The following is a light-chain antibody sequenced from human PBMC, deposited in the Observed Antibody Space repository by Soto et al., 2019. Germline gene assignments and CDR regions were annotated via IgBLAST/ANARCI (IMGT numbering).Light chain of an antibody. CDR2: AAS. Sequence: DIQVTQYPSSLSASVGDRVTITCRASQDIKNYLAWYQQKQGEIPKLLIYAASTLESGIPPRFSGSGSGTDFTLTINNLQPEDVATYYCQRYYNAPFIFGGGTKV. CDR1: QDIKNY. CDR3: QRYYNAPFI. V-gene: IGKV1-27*01. J-gene: IGKJ4*01.